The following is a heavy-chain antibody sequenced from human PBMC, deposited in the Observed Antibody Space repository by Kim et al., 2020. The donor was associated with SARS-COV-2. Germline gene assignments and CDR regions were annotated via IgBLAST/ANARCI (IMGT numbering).Heavy chain of an antibody. D-gene: IGHD2-21*02. CDR2: IYHSGST. V-gene: IGHV4-4*02. Sequence: SETLSLTCAVSGGSISSSNWWSWVRQPPGKGLEWIGEIYHSGSTNYNPSLKSRVTISVDKSKNQFSLKLSSVTAADTAVYYCARDPEYRGEHIVVVTQHWYFDLWGRGTLVTVSS. CDR1: GGSISSSNW. J-gene: IGHJ2*01. CDR3: ARDPEYRGEHIVVVTQHWYFDL.